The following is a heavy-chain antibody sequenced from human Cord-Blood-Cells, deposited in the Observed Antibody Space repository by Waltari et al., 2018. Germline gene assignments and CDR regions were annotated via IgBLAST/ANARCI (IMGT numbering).Heavy chain of an antibody. V-gene: IGHV1-69*12. Sequence: QVQLVQSGAEVKKPGSSAKVSCTASGGTFSSYAIRWVRQAPGQGLEWMGGIIPIFGTANYAQKFQGRVTITADESTSTAYMELSSLRSEDTAVYYCARGGNYVNYYYGMDVWGQGTTVTVSS. CDR1: GGTFSSYA. CDR3: ARGGNYVNYYYGMDV. CDR2: IIPIFGTA. D-gene: IGHD1-7*01. J-gene: IGHJ6*02.